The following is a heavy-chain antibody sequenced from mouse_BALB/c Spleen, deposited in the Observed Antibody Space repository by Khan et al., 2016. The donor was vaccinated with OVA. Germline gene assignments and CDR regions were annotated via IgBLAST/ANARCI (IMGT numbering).Heavy chain of an antibody. CDR2: INSDGYYT. Sequence: EVKVVESGGDLVKPGGSLRLSCAASGFTFSAYGMSWVRQTPDKRLEWVATINSDGYYTYYPDTVKGRFTISRNNSENTLYLQMSILKSEDTAIYYLASHLTGSFAYWGQGTLVTVSA. J-gene: IGHJ3*01. CDR1: GFTFSAYG. D-gene: IGHD4-1*01. CDR3: ASHLTGSFAY. V-gene: IGHV5-6*01.